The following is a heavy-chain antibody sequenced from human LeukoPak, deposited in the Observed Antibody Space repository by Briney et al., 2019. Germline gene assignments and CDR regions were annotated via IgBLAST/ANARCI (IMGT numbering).Heavy chain of an antibody. D-gene: IGHD6-13*01. CDR3: ARGRGYSSSWYGPRYYFDY. J-gene: IGHJ4*02. Sequence: SETLSLTCTVSGGSISSSSYYWGWIRQPPGKGLEWIGSIYYSGSTYYNPSLKSRVTISVDTSKNQFSLKLSSVTAADTAVYYCARGRGYSSSWYGPRYYFDYWGQGTLVTVSS. CDR2: IYYSGST. CDR1: GGSISSSSYY. V-gene: IGHV4-39*07.